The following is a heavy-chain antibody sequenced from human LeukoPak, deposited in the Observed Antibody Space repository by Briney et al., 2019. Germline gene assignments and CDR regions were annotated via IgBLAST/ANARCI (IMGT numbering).Heavy chain of an antibody. CDR3: ARDEWGAAAGRIDY. J-gene: IGHJ4*02. V-gene: IGHV3-66*01. D-gene: IGHD6-13*01. CDR1: GFTVSSNY. Sequence: GGSLRLSCAASGFTVSSNYMSWVRQAPGKGLEWVSVIYSGGSTYYADSVKGRFTISRDNSKNSLYLQMNSLRAEDTAVYYCARDEWGAAAGRIDYWGQGTLVTVSS. CDR2: IYSGGST.